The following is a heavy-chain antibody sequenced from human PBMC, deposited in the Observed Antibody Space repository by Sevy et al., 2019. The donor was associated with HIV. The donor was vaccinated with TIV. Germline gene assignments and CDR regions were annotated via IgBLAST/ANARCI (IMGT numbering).Heavy chain of an antibody. D-gene: IGHD6-19*01. CDR2: INRDESAT. J-gene: IGHJ4*02. CDR1: GFSFRSYW. CDR3: VTDDRPNGWLFDF. Sequence: GGSLRLSCAASGFSFRSYWMTWVRQAPGKGLEWVANINRDESATNYVGSVKGRFTIFRDNAKNLLYLQMNSLRVDDTAVYYCVTDDRPNGWLFDFWGPGTQVTVSS. V-gene: IGHV3-7*01.